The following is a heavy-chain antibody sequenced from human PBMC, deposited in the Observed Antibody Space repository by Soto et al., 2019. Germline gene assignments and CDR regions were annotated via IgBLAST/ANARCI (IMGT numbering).Heavy chain of an antibody. CDR2: IGDTGTFI. D-gene: IGHD4-4*01. V-gene: IGHV3-21*01. CDR3: AIVQRYLRQGYSDY. Sequence: EVQLVESGGGLVKPGGSLRLSCVGSAFIFSDHSMNWVRQAPGKGLEWVTSIGDTGTFIYYADSVKGRFTISRDNAKNSLFLQMDRLRPEDPAVYSFAIVQRYLRQGYSDYWGQGTLVTVSS. CDR1: AFIFSDHS. J-gene: IGHJ4*02.